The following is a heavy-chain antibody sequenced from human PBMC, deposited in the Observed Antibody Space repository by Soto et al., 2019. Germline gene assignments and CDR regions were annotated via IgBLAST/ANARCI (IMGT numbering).Heavy chain of an antibody. J-gene: IGHJ6*02. CDR2: MNPNSGNT. V-gene: IGHV1-8*01. CDR3: ARGQPRDLGGPPMVYRADELGYGIDV. Sequence: QVQLVQSGAEVKKPGASVKVSCKASGYTFTSYDINWVRQATGQGLEWMGWMNPNSGNTGYAQKFQGRVTMTRNTSISTAYMGLSSLRSEDTAVYYCARGQPRDLGGPPMVYRADELGYGIDVRGQGTTVTVSS. CDR1: GYTFTSYD. D-gene: IGHD7-27*01.